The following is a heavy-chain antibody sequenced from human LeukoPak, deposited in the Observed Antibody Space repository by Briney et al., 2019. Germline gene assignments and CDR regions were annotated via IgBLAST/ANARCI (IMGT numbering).Heavy chain of an antibody. Sequence: SETLSLTCTVSGGSISSYYWSWIRQPPGKGLEWIGYIYYSGSTYYNPSLKSRVTISVDTSKNQFSLKLSSVTAADTAVYYCARAQAYCGGDCYSLDYWGQGTLVTVSS. CDR1: GGSISSYY. CDR3: ARAQAYCGGDCYSLDY. D-gene: IGHD2-21*02. V-gene: IGHV4-30-4*01. CDR2: IYYSGST. J-gene: IGHJ4*02.